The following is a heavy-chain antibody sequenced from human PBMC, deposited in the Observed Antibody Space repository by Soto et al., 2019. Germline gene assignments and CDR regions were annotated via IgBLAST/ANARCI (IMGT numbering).Heavy chain of an antibody. D-gene: IGHD3-22*01. CDR1: GGTFSSYA. Sequence: SVKVSCKASGGTFSSYAISWVRQAPGQGLEWMGGIIPIFGTANYAQKFQGRVTITADESTSTAYMELSSLRSEDTAVYYCASVESPQYYYDSSGYYAYWGQGTLVTVSS. CDR3: ASVESPQYYYDSSGYYAY. V-gene: IGHV1-69*13. CDR2: IIPIFGTA. J-gene: IGHJ4*02.